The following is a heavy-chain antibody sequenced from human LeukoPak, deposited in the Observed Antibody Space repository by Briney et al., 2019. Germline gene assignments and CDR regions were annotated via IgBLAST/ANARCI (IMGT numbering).Heavy chain of an antibody. Sequence: PGGSLRLSCAASGFTFSSYAMSWIRQPPGKGLEWIGYIYYSGSTNYNPSLKSRVTISVDTSKNQFSLNVNSVTAADTAVYYCVGEKSFFGEAIWSQGTMVTVSS. D-gene: IGHD3-10*01. CDR1: GFTFSSYA. V-gene: IGHV4-59*01. J-gene: IGHJ3*02. CDR3: VGEKSFFGEAI. CDR2: IYYSGST.